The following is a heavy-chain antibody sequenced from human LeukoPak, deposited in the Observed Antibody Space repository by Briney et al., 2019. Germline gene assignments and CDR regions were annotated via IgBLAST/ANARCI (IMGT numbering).Heavy chain of an antibody. CDR3: ATEHWGPNS. D-gene: IGHD3-16*01. J-gene: IGHJ4*02. V-gene: IGHV3-48*04. Sequence: GGSLRLSCAASGFTFSSYSMNWVRQAPGKGLEWVSYISSSSSTIYYADSVKGRFTISRDNAKNSLFLQMSSLRGEDTALYYCATEHWGPNSWGQGTLVTVSS. CDR1: GFTFSSYS. CDR2: ISSSSSTI.